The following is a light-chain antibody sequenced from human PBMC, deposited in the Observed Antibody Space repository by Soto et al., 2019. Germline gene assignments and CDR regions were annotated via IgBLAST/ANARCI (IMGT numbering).Light chain of an antibody. CDR2: GAS. J-gene: IGKJ3*01. CDR3: LLFRGSPT. Sequence: EIVLTQSPGTLSLSPGERATLSRRASQVVVTAYLHWYQHKPGQAPRLLISGASTRASGIPDRFSGSGVGTDFPLTINRLEPEDCAVYYCLLFRGSPTFGPGSRVHIK. V-gene: IGKV3-20*01. CDR1: QVVVTAY.